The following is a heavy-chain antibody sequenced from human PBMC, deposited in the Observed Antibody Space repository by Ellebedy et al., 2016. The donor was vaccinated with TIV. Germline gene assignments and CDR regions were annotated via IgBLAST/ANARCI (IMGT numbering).Heavy chain of an antibody. CDR1: GYSFTNYW. Sequence: KVSCKGSGYSFTNYWIGGVRQMPGKGLEWMVIIYPGDFNTRYSPSFQGQITISADKSISTAYLQWSSLKASDTAMYYCARYSGSYFDYWGQGTQVTVSS. V-gene: IGHV5-51*01. CDR2: IYPGDFNT. CDR3: ARYSGSYFDY. D-gene: IGHD1-26*01. J-gene: IGHJ4*02.